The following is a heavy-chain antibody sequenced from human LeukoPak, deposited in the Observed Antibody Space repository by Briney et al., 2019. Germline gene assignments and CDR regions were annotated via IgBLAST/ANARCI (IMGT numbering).Heavy chain of an antibody. CDR3: ARVKGVGIAARVGFDY. D-gene: IGHD6-6*01. Sequence: GGSLRLSCAASGFTFSSYAMSWVRQAPGKGLEWVSAISGSGGSTYYADSVKGRFTISRDNSKNTLYLQMNSLRAEDTAVYYCARVKGVGIAARVGFDYWGQGTLVTVSS. V-gene: IGHV3-23*01. J-gene: IGHJ4*02. CDR1: GFTFSSYA. CDR2: ISGSGGST.